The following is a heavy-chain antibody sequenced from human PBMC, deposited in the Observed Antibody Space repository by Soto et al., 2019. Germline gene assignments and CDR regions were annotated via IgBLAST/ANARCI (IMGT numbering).Heavy chain of an antibody. CDR2: ISYDGSNK. Sequence: GGSLRLSCAASGFTFSSYAMHWVRQAPGKGLEWVAVISYDGSNKYYADSVKGRFTISRDTPPHTLSLPMNSLRAADTAVYYCARVRGDVKVVATSGGYFDYWGQGSLVTVSS. CDR3: ARVRGDVKVVATSGGYFDY. J-gene: IGHJ4*02. V-gene: IGHV3-30-3*01. D-gene: IGHD5-12*01. CDR1: GFTFSSYA.